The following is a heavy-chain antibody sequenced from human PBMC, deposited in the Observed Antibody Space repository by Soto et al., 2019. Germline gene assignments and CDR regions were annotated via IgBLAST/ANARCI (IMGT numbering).Heavy chain of an antibody. CDR2: IKQDGSEK. CDR3: ARDMRYYDSSGYYPVDY. CDR1: GFTLSSYW. Sequence: EVQLVESGGGLVQPGGSLRLSCAASGFTLSSYWMSWVPQAPGNGLDGVANIKQDGSEKYHVDSVKGRFTISRDNAKNSLYLQMNSLRAEDTAVYYCARDMRYYDSSGYYPVDYWGQGTLVTVSS. J-gene: IGHJ4*02. D-gene: IGHD3-22*01. V-gene: IGHV3-7*03.